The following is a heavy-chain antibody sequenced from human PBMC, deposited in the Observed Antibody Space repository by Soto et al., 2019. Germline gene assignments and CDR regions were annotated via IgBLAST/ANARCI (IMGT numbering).Heavy chain of an antibody. CDR3: GYYDSSGYSTDYFDY. D-gene: IGHD3-22*01. CDR1: GFTVSSNY. J-gene: IGHJ4*02. V-gene: IGHV3-53*01. CDR2: IYSGGST. Sequence: PGGSLRLSCASSGFTVSSNYMSLVRQAPGKGLEWVSVIYSGGSTYYADSVKGRFTISRDNSKNTLYLQMNSLRAEDTAVYYCGYYDSSGYSTDYFDYWGKGTLVTVSS.